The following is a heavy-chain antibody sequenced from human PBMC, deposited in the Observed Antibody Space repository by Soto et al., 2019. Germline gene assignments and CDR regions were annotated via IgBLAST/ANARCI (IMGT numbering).Heavy chain of an antibody. D-gene: IGHD1-1*01. J-gene: IGHJ4*02. CDR3: ARAAYNIDY. Sequence: QVQLQESGPGLVKPSEILSLTCSVSGGSISSYYWNWIRQPLGKGLEWIGYIYYTGNTNCNPSLKSRVTISVDTSKNQFSLKLSSVTAADTAVYYCARAAYNIDYWGQGTLVTVSS. CDR1: GGSISSYY. CDR2: IYYTGNT. V-gene: IGHV4-59*01.